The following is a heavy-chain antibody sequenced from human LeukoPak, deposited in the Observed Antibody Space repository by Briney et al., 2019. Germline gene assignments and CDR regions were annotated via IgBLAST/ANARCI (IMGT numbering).Heavy chain of an antibody. Sequence: SETLSLTCAVYGGSFSGYYWSWIRQPPGKGLEWIGEINHSGSTNYNPSLKSRVTISVDTSKNQFSLKLSSVTAADTAVYYCARGAKRWLLFRRAFDIWGQGTMVTVSS. CDR3: ARGAKRWLLFRRAFDI. CDR2: INHSGST. D-gene: IGHD5-24*01. CDR1: GGSFSGYY. V-gene: IGHV4-34*01. J-gene: IGHJ3*02.